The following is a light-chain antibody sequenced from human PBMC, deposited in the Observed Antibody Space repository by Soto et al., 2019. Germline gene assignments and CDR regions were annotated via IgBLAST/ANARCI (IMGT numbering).Light chain of an antibody. CDR2: DVS. J-gene: IGLJ1*01. V-gene: IGLV2-14*03. Sequence: QSALTQPASVSGSPGQSITISCTGTSSDVGVYNYVSWYQQHPGRAPKLMIYDVSVRPSGVSNRFSGSKSGNTASLTISGRLAEDEADYFCSSYYSSNAISVFGTGTKVTVL. CDR3: SSYYSSNAISV. CDR1: SSDVGVYNY.